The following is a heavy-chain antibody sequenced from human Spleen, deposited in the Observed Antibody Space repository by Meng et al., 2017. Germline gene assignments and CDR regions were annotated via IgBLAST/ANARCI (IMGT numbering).Heavy chain of an antibody. D-gene: IGHD4-11*01. J-gene: IGHJ4*02. CDR3: ARGPTTMAHDFDY. CDR2: INHSGST. V-gene: IGHV4-34*01. Sequence: QLKQWGAGLLKPSETLSLTCVVSGGSFSDYYWSWIRQPPGKGLEWIGEINHSGSTNYNPSLESRATISVDTSQNNLSLKLSSVTAADSAVYYCARGPTTMAHDFDYWGQGTLVTVSS. CDR1: GGSFSDYY.